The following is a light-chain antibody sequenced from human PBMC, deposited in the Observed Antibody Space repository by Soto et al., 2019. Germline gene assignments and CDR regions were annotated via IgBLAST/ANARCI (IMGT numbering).Light chain of an antibody. V-gene: IGKV1-9*01. Sequence: DIQLTQSPSFLSASVGDRVTITCRASQGISSSLAWYQQKPGKAPKLLIYAASTLQSGVPSRFSGSGSGTEFTLTISSLQPEDFATYYCQQLNSYLFGGGTKVEIK. CDR2: AAS. CDR3: QQLNSYL. J-gene: IGKJ4*02. CDR1: QGISSS.